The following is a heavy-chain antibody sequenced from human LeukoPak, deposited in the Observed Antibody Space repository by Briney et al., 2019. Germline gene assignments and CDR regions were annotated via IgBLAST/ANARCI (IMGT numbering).Heavy chain of an antibody. CDR1: GGSISGSSYF. D-gene: IGHD6-6*01. V-gene: IGHV4-39*07. CDR2: IYFSGST. J-gene: IGHJ6*02. Sequence: PSETLSLTCTVSGGSISGSSYFWGWIRRPPGKGLEWIGSIYFSGSTYYNPSLKSRVSISVDTSKNQFSLKLSSVSAADTAVYYCARSLIEYSSSFGYYYYGMDVWGQGTTVTVSS. CDR3: ARSLIEYSSSFGYYYYGMDV.